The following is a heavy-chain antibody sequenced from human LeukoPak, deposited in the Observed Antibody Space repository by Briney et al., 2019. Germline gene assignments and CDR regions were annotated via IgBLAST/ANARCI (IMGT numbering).Heavy chain of an antibody. CDR3: ARSLRVPYYFDY. CDR2: IYYSGST. V-gene: IGHV4-59*12. CDR1: GGSISNYY. Sequence: SETLSLTCTVSGGSISNYYWSWIRRPPGKGLEWIGSIYYSGSTYYNPSLKSRVTISVDTSKNQFSLKLSSVTAADTAVYYCARSLRVPYYFDYWAREPWSPSPQ. J-gene: IGHJ4*02. D-gene: IGHD2-2*01.